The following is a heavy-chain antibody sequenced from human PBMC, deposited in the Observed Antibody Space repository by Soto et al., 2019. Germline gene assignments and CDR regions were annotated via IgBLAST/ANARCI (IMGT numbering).Heavy chain of an antibody. CDR1: GFTFSDYY. Sequence: QVQLVESGGGLVKPGGSLRLSCAASGFTFSDYYRSWIRQAPGKGLEWVSYISSSGSTIYYADSVKGRFTISRDNAKNSQYLKMNSLRAEDTAVYYCAREEVVVVPAAPTGYYYGMDVWGQGTTVTVSS. D-gene: IGHD2-2*01. V-gene: IGHV3-11*01. J-gene: IGHJ6*02. CDR3: AREEVVVVPAAPTGYYYGMDV. CDR2: ISSSGSTI.